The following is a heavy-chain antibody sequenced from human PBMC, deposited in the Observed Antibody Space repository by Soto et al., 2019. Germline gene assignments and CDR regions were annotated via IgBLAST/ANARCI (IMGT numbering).Heavy chain of an antibody. Sequence: ALTLSSPASGFTVRSDPMHWVRQAPGKGLVWVAAISYDESDKSYADSLKGRFTISRDNSKNTLYLQMNSLRGEDTAVYYCARDLSVAGPDYWGEGTLVTVSS. CDR2: ISYDESDK. J-gene: IGHJ4*02. V-gene: IGHV3-30*03. CDR3: ARDLSVAGPDY. D-gene: IGHD6-19*01. CDR1: GFTVRSDP.